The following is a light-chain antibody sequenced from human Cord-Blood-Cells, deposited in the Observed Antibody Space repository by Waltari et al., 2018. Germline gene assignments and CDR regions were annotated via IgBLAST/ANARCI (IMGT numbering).Light chain of an antibody. V-gene: IGKV4-1*01. J-gene: IGKJ1*01. CDR1: QSVLYSSNNKNY. CDR3: QQYYSTPWT. Sequence: DIVMTQSPDSLAVSLGERATINCKSSQSVLYSSNNKNYLAWYQQKPGQPPMLLIYWASTRESGVPDRFSGSGSGTDFTLTISSLQAEDVAVYYCQQYYSTPWTCGQGTKVEIK. CDR2: WAS.